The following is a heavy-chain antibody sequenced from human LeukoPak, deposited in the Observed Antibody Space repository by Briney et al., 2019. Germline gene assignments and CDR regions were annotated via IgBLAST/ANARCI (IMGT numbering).Heavy chain of an antibody. D-gene: IGHD3-22*01. CDR3: ARAVVVASNWFDP. CDR2: ISSSSSYI. J-gene: IGHJ5*02. V-gene: IGHV3-21*01. CDR1: GFTFSSYS. Sequence: GGSLRLSCAASGFTFSSYSVNWVRQAPGKGLEWVSSISSSSSYIYYADSVKGRFTISRDNAKNSLYLQMNSLRAEDTAVYYCARAVVVASNWFDPWGQGTLVTVSS.